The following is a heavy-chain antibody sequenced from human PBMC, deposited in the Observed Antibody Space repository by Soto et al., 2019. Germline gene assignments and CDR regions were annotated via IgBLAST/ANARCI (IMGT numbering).Heavy chain of an antibody. V-gene: IGHV6-1*01. J-gene: IGHJ5*02. CDR3: AKGDNLGPKTGYAFDP. D-gene: IGHD5-12*01. CDR1: GDSVSSNTAS. Sequence: SQTLSLTCAISGDSVSSNTASWNWVRQTPSRGLEWLGRTYSRSKWYNDYAVSVKSRIIINPDTSKNQFSLQLNSVTPEDTAVYYCAKGDNLGPKTGYAFDPWGQGILVTVSS. CDR2: TYSRSKWYN.